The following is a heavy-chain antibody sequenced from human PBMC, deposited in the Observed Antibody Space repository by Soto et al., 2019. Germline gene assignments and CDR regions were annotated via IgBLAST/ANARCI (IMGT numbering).Heavy chain of an antibody. J-gene: IGHJ4*02. Sequence: EVQLLESGGGLVQPGGSLRLSCAASGFTFSSYAMSWVRQAPGKGLEWVSAISGSGGSTYYADSVKGRFTISRDNSKNTLYLQMNSLRSEDTAVYYCAKSGIVGSTHFDYWGQGTLVTCSS. CDR3: AKSGIVGSTHFDY. D-gene: IGHD1-26*01. V-gene: IGHV3-23*01. CDR1: GFTFSSYA. CDR2: ISGSGGST.